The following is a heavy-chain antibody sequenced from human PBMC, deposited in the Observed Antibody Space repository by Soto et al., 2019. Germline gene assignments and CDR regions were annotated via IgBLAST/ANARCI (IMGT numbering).Heavy chain of an antibody. J-gene: IGHJ4*02. CDR2: ISYDGSNK. CDR1: GFTFSTYA. D-gene: IGHD6-19*01. V-gene: IGHV3-30-3*01. CDR3: ARFGLYSSGWERDY. Sequence: QVHLVESGGGVVQPGRSLRLSCAASGFTFSTYAMHWVRQAPGKGLDWVAVISYDGSNKYYADSVKGRFTISRDNSKNTLYLQMNSLRAEDTAVYYCARFGLYSSGWERDYWGQGTLVTVSS.